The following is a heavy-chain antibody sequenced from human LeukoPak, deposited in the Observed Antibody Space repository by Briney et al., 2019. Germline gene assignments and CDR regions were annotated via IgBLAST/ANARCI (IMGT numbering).Heavy chain of an antibody. CDR1: GFTVSSNY. CDR3: ARDWYSGSYYFDY. V-gene: IGHV3-53*01. CDR2: IYSGGST. Sequence: GGSLRLSCAASGFTVSSNYMSWVRQAPGKGLEWVSVIYSGGSTYYADSVKGRFTISRDNSKNTLHLQMNSLRAEDTAVYYCARDWYSGSYYFDYWGQGTLVTVSS. D-gene: IGHD1-26*01. J-gene: IGHJ4*02.